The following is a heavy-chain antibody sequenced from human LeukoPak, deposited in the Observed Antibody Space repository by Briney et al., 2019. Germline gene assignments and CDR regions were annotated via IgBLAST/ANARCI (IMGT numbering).Heavy chain of an antibody. D-gene: IGHD3-10*01. Sequence: ASVKVSCKASGYTFTGYYMHWVRQAPGQGLEWMGWINPNSGGTNYAQKFQGRVTMTRDTSISTAYMELSRLRSDDTAVYYCANSVLLWFGELLSNHQPFDYWGQGTLVTVSS. CDR3: ANSVLLWFGELLSNHQPFDY. CDR2: INPNSGGT. J-gene: IGHJ4*02. CDR1: GYTFTGYY. V-gene: IGHV1-2*02.